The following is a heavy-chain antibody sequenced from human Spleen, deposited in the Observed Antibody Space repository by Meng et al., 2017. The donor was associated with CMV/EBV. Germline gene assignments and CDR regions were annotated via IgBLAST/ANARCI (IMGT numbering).Heavy chain of an antibody. CDR1: GFTFSNVW. CDR3: TTGVTIFGGYYYGMDV. V-gene: IGHV3-15*01. Sequence: GESLKISCATSGFTFSNVWMSWVRQAPGKGLEWVGRIKSKTDGGTTDYAAPVKGRFTISRDDSKNTLYLQMNSLKTEDTAVYYCTTGVTIFGGYYYGMDVWGQGITVTVSS. J-gene: IGHJ6*02. D-gene: IGHD3-3*01. CDR2: IKSKTDGGTT.